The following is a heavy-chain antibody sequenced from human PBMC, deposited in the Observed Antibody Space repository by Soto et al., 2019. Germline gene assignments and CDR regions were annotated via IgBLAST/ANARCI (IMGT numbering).Heavy chain of an antibody. Sequence: EVQLVESGGGLVQPGRSLRLSCAASEFTFDDYAMHWVRQAPGKGLEWVSGISWNSGTIGYADSVRGRFTISRDNAKKSLYLQMNSLRAEDTALYYCAAIPRVYGGYSYDAFDIWGQGTMVTVSS. D-gene: IGHD5-18*01. V-gene: IGHV3-9*01. J-gene: IGHJ3*02. CDR3: AAIPRVYGGYSYDAFDI. CDR2: ISWNSGTI. CDR1: EFTFDDYA.